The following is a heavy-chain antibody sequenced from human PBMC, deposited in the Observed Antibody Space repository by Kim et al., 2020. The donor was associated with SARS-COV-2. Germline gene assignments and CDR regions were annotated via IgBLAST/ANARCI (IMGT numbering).Heavy chain of an antibody. CDR3: AKSGSGWALFDY. Sequence: YSTNSAKGRFPIPRDNSKNTLYLQMNSLRAEDTAVYYCAKSGSGWALFDYWGQGTLVTVSS. J-gene: IGHJ4*02. D-gene: IGHD6-19*01. V-gene: IGHV3-23*01.